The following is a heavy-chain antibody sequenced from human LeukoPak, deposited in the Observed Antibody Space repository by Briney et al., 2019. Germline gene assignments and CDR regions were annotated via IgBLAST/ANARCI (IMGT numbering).Heavy chain of an antibody. J-gene: IGHJ4*02. CDR2: ISGSGSRT. D-gene: IGHD1-26*01. Sequence: GGSLRLSCAASGFTFSSYAMSWVRQAPGKGLQWVSGISGSGSRTYYADSVKGRFTISRDNSKNTLYLQMNSLRAEDTAIYHCAKDFGSGSGTYYYFDFWGRGTLVTVSS. V-gene: IGHV3-23*01. CDR1: GFTFSSYA. CDR3: AKDFGSGSGTYYYFDF.